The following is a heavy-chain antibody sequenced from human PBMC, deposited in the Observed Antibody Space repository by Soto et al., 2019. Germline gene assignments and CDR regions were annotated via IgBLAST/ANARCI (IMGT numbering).Heavy chain of an antibody. J-gene: IGHJ5*02. CDR2: ISYDGSNK. CDR1: GFTFSSYG. D-gene: IGHD2-15*01. Sequence: GGSLRLSCAASGFTFSSYGMHWVRQAPGKGLEWVAVISYDGSNKYYADSVKGRFTISSDNSKNTLYLQMNSLRAEDTAVYYCARALPPIVVVVAARVWFDPWGQGTLVTVSS. V-gene: IGHV3-30*03. CDR3: ARALPPIVVVVAARVWFDP.